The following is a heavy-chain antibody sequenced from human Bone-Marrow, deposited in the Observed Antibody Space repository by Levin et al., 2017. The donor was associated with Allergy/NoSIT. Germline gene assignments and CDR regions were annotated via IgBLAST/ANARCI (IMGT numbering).Heavy chain of an antibody. CDR2: IKYDGSEK. CDR1: GFSFPNHY. CDR3: AKEGSYHMDV. Sequence: GESLKISCAASGFSFPNHYMTWVRQAPGKGLEWVANIKYDGSEKNYVDSVKGRFTISRDNAENSLYLQMNSLRVEDTAVYYCAKEGSYHMDVWGKGTTVTVSS. J-gene: IGHJ6*03. V-gene: IGHV3-7*01.